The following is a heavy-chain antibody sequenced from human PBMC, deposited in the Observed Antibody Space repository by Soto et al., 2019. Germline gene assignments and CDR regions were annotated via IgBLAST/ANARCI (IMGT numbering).Heavy chain of an antibody. J-gene: IGHJ3*02. CDR2: IYYSGST. CDR1: GGSISSGGYY. Sequence: PSETLSLTCTVSGGSISSGGYYWSWIRQHPGKGLEWIGYIYYSGSTYYNPSLKSRVTISVDTSKNQFSLKLSSVTAADTAVYYCARGSSLAKWSQLDAFDIWGQGTMVTVSS. D-gene: IGHD2-21*02. CDR3: ARGSSLAKWSQLDAFDI. V-gene: IGHV4-31*03.